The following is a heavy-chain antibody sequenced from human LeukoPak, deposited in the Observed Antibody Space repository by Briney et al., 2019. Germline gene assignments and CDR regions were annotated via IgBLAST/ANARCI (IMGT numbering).Heavy chain of an antibody. CDR2: IYTSGST. Sequence: SETLSLTCTVSCGSISSGSYYWSWIRQPAGKGLEWIGRIYTSGSTNYNPSLKSRVTISVDTSKNQFSLKLSSVTAADTAVYYCARESGYSNYYFDYWGQGTLVTVSS. D-gene: IGHD4-11*01. J-gene: IGHJ4*02. CDR1: CGSISSGSYY. CDR3: ARESGYSNYYFDY. V-gene: IGHV4-61*02.